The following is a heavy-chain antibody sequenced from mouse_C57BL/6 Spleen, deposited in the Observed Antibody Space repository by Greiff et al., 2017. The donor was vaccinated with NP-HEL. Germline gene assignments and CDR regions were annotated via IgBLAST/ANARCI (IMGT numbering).Heavy chain of an antibody. J-gene: IGHJ4*01. CDR2: IHPSDSDT. CDR3: AIYVVKNAMDY. CDR1: GYTFTSYW. V-gene: IGHV1-74*01. Sequence: QVQLQQPGAELVKPGASVKVSCKASGYTFTSYWMHWVKQRPGQGLEWIGRIHPSDSDTNYNQKFKGKATLTVDKSSSTAYMQLRSLTSEDSAVYYCAIYVVKNAMDYWGQGTSVTVSS. D-gene: IGHD1-1*02.